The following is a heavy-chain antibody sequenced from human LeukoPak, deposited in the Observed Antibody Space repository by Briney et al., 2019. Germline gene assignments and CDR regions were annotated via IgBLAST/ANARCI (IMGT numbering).Heavy chain of an antibody. V-gene: IGHV3-23*01. CDR1: GFTFSSYA. CDR3: ANRGVGYYYMDV. D-gene: IGHD3-10*01. J-gene: IGHJ6*03. Sequence: GGSLRLSCAASGFTFSSYAMSWVRQAPGRGLEWVSGIRDSGAGTYYADSVKGRFTISRDNSKSTLCLQMNSLRAEDTAVYYCANRGVGYYYMDVWGKGTTVTVSS. CDR2: IRDSGAGT.